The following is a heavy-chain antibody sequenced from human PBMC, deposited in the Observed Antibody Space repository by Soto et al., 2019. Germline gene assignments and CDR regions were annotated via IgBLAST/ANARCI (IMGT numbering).Heavy chain of an antibody. D-gene: IGHD2-15*01. CDR1: GGTFSSYA. CDR3: ASVETQRYYYGMDV. CDR2: IIPIFRTA. J-gene: IGHJ6*02. Sequence: ASVKVSCKASGGTFSSYAISWVRQAPGQGLEWMGGIIPIFRTADYAQKFQGRVTITADESTSTANMELSSLRSEDTAVYYCASVETQRYYYGMDVWGQGTTVTVSS. V-gene: IGHV1-69*13.